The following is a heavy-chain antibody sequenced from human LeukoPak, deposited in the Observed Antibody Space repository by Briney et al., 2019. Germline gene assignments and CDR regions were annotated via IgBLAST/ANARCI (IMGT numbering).Heavy chain of an antibody. CDR3: ARRYYYYYYMDV. CDR1: GGSFSGYY. V-gene: IGHV4-34*01. Sequence: SETLSLTCAVYGGSFSGYYWSWIRQPPGKGLEWIGEINHSGSTNYNPSLKSRVTISVDTSKNQFSLKLSSVTAADTAVYYCARRYYYYYYMDVWGKGTTVTVSS. J-gene: IGHJ6*03. CDR2: INHSGST.